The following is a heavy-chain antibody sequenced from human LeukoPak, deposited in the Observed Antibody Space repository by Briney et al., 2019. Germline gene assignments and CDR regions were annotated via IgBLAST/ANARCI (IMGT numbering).Heavy chain of an antibody. D-gene: IGHD6-19*01. V-gene: IGHV4-4*09. CDR3: ARFHSGPSGWYVLWYFDL. CDR1: GGSVSSYY. J-gene: IGHJ2*01. CDR2: IYSSEST. Sequence: SETLSLTCTVSGGSVSSYYWSWIRQPPGQGLEWIGYIYSSESTSYNPSLESRVTMSVDTSKNQSFLKLSSVTAADTAVYYCARFHSGPSGWYVLWYFDLWGRGTLVTVSS.